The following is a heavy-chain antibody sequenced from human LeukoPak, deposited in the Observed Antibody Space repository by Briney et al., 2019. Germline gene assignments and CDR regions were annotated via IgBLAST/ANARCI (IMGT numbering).Heavy chain of an antibody. CDR2: INPNSGGT. V-gene: IGHV1-2*02. CDR1: GYTFTGYY. J-gene: IGHJ4*02. CDR3: ARARITMVRGVIITPIDY. Sequence: ASVKVSCKASGYTFTGYYMHWVRQALGQGLEWMGWINPNSGGTNYAQKFQGRVTMTRDTSISTAYMELSRLRPDDTAVYYCARARITMVRGVIITPIDYWGQGTLVTVSS. D-gene: IGHD3-10*01.